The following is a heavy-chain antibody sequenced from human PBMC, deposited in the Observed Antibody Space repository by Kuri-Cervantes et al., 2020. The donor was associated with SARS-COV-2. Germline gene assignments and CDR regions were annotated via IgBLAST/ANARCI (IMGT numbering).Heavy chain of an antibody. Sequence: GSLRLSCAVYGGSFSSYYWGWIRQPPGKGLEWIGSIYYSGSTYYNPSLKSRVTISVDTSKNQFSLKLSSVTAADTAVYYCARLRGITMIVVVFDAFDIWGQGTMVTVSS. V-gene: IGHV4-39*01. CDR2: IYYSGST. CDR1: GGSFSSYY. D-gene: IGHD3-22*01. CDR3: ARLRGITMIVVVFDAFDI. J-gene: IGHJ3*02.